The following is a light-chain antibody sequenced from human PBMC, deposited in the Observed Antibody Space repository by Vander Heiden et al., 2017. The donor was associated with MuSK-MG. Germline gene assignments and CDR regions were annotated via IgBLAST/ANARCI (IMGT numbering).Light chain of an antibody. V-gene: IGLV3-19*01. Sequence: SELTHYPAASVPLGQTVSITCQGHILRTYYAPWYRQKSGPAPVVVIYGQNDRPSGIPDRFSGSSSGSTASLTITGPQAEDEADYYCESQDITGDHMLFGGGTKLTVL. J-gene: IGLJ2*01. CDR3: ESQDITGDHML. CDR1: ILRTYY. CDR2: GQN.